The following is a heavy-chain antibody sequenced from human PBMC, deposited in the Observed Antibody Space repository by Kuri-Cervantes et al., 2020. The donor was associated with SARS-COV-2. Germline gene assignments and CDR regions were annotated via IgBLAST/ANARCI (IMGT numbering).Heavy chain of an antibody. D-gene: IGHD1-1*01. CDR3: ARALDRPLYYFDY. V-gene: IGHV1-2*04. Sequence: ASVKVSCKASGYTFTSHYIDWVRQSPGQGLEWMGWINPNSGGTNYAQKFQGWVTMTRDTSISTAYMELSRLRSDDTAVYYCARALDRPLYYFDYWGQGTLVTVSS. CDR1: GYTFTSHY. J-gene: IGHJ4*02. CDR2: INPNSGGT.